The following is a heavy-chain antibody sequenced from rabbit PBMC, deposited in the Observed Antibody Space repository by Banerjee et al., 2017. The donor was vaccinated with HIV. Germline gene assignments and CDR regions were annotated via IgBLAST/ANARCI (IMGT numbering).Heavy chain of an antibody. CDR3: ARGDGAYAGYDGL. V-gene: IGHV1S40*01. CDR2: ISGGSSGSA. J-gene: IGHJ4*01. Sequence: QSLEESGGDLVKPGASLTLTCTASGFDFSSNAMCWVRQAPGKGLEWIACISGGSSGSAYYASWAKGRFTISKTSLTTVTLQMTSLTAADTATYFCARGDGAYAGYDGLWGPGTLVTVS. D-gene: IGHD7-1*01. CDR1: GFDFSSNA.